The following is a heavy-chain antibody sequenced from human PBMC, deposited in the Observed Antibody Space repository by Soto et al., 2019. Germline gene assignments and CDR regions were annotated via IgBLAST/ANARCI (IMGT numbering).Heavy chain of an antibody. CDR2: IYYSGIT. J-gene: IGHJ4*02. Sequence: SETLSLTCTLSGGSISSSAFSWGWIRQPPGKGLEWIGSIYYSGITYYNPSLKSRVIMSVDTSKNQFSLRLSSVTAADSAVYYCARRYYTRGTYPFDSWGQGTRVTVS. CDR1: GGSISSSAFS. V-gene: IGHV4-39*01. D-gene: IGHD1-26*01. CDR3: ARRYYTRGTYPFDS.